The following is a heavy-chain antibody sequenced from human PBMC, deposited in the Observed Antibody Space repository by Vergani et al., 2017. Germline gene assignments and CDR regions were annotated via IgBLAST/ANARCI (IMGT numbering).Heavy chain of an antibody. D-gene: IGHD5-24*01. CDR2: IYTSGST. CDR3: ARVLGDAYNQHYFDY. V-gene: IGHV4-4*07. J-gene: IGHJ4*02. CDR1: GGSISSYY. Sequence: QVQLQESGPGLVKPSETLSLTCTVSGGSISSYYWSWIRQPAGKGLEWIGRIYTSGSTTYNPSLKSRVAMSLDTSNNQFSLNLSSVTAADTAVYYCARVLGDAYNQHYFDYWGQGTLVTVSS.